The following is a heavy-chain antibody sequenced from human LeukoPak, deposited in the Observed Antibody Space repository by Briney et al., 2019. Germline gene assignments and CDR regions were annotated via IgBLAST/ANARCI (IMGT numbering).Heavy chain of an antibody. Sequence: ASVKVSCKASGYTFTVYYMHLVRQAPGQGLELMGWINPNSGGTNYAQKFQGRVTMTRDTSISTAYMELSRLRSDDTAVYYCARVVGNPDDLMVYAIPPHHYSYMDVWGKGTTVTVSS. V-gene: IGHV1-2*02. CDR3: ARVVGNPDDLMVYAIPPHHYSYMDV. J-gene: IGHJ6*03. CDR2: INPNSGGT. D-gene: IGHD2-8*01. CDR1: GYTFTVYY.